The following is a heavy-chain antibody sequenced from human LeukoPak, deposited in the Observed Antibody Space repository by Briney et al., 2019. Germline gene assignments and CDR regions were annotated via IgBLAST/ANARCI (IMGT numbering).Heavy chain of an antibody. CDR1: GFTFSSYG. D-gene: IGHD4-23*01. J-gene: IGHJ4*02. CDR3: AKDSGYGGNSYYFDY. Sequence: GGSLRLSCAASGFTFSSYGMHWVRQAPGKGLEGGAVISYDGSNKYYADSVKGRFTISRDNSKNTLYLQMNSLRAEDTAVYYCAKDSGYGGNSYYFDYWGQGTLVTVSS. V-gene: IGHV3-30*18. CDR2: ISYDGSNK.